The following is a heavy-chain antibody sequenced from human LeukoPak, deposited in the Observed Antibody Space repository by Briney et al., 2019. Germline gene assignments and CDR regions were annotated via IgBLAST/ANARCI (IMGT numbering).Heavy chain of an antibody. Sequence: SVKVSCKASGGTRSSHAISWVRQAPGQGLEWMGGIIPIFGTTNYAQKFQGRVTISADESTNTAYMELSSLRSEDTAVYYCARDLVPYGSGNSMGDWGQGTLVTVSS. CDR1: GGTRSSHA. V-gene: IGHV1-69*13. CDR3: ARDLVPYGSGNSMGD. J-gene: IGHJ4*02. D-gene: IGHD3-10*01. CDR2: IIPIFGTT.